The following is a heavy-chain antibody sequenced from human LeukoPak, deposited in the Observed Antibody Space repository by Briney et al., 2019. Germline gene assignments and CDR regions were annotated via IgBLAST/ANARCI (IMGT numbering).Heavy chain of an antibody. V-gene: IGHV3-23*01. CDR2: ISGNGGNT. D-gene: IGHD3-10*01. CDR3: ARDPGDYYGSGSSDAFDI. J-gene: IGHJ3*02. Sequence: GGSLRLSCAASGFTFSRFAMSWVRQAPGKGLEWVSAISGNGGNTYYADSVKGRLTISRDNSEHTLYLQMNSLRAEDTAVYYCARDPGDYYGSGSSDAFDIWGQGTMVTVSS. CDR1: GFTFSRFA.